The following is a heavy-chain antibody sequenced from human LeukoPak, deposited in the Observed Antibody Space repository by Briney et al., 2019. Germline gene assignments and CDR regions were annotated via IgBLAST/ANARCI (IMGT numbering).Heavy chain of an antibody. J-gene: IGHJ4*02. CDR2: IYYSGCN. V-gene: IGHV4-39*01. CDR1: GGSISNNNYY. CDR3: ARHGVHQNYDY. Sequence: PSETLSLTCTVSGGSISNNNYYCAWIRQPPGKGLEWIGSIYYSGCNYYNPSLKIRVTISKDTSKNQFSLMLSSVTAADTAVYFCARHGVHQNYDYWGQGILVTVSS. D-gene: IGHD1-1*01.